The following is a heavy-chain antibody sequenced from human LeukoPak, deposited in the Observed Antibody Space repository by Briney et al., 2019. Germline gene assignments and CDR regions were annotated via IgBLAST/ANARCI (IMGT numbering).Heavy chain of an antibody. CDR3: VRDMVVGLGIDNAFDI. V-gene: IGHV1-69*01. CDR2: IISIFGTA. J-gene: IGHJ3*02. D-gene: IGHD2-15*01. Sequence: VASVKDSCKGCGGTFSSYAFCWLRQAPGQGLDWVGGIISIFGTAIYAHMCQGGVSNTEHVSRRTEYIGLSSLRSEDSGVYYCVRDMVVGLGIDNAFDIWGHGTMVTVSS. CDR1: GGTFSSYA.